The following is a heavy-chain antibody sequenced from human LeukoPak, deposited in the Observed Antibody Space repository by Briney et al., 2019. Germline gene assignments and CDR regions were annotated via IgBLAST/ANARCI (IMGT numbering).Heavy chain of an antibody. J-gene: IGHJ5*02. V-gene: IGHV4-39*07. Sequence: SETLSLTCTVSGGSISSSSYYWGWIRQPPGKGLEWIGSIYYSGSTYYNPSLKSRVTISVDTSKNQFSLKLSSVTAADTAVYYCARGEFRDYERWFDPWGQGTLVTASS. D-gene: IGHD4-17*01. CDR1: GGSISSSSYY. CDR3: ARGEFRDYERWFDP. CDR2: IYYSGST.